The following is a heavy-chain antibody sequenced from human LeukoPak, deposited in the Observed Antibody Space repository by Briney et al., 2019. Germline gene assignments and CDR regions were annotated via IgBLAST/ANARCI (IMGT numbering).Heavy chain of an antibody. CDR1: GFTFSNAW. CDR2: IKSKTDGGTT. CDR3: TTDKGSYYYYGMDV. Sequence: GGSLRLSCAASGFTFSNAWMSWVRQAPGKGLEWVGRIKSKTDGGTTDYAAPVKGRFTISGDDSKNTLYLQMNSLKTEDTAVYYCTTDKGSYYYYGMDVWAQGTTVTVSS. J-gene: IGHJ6*02. V-gene: IGHV3-15*01. D-gene: IGHD3-10*01.